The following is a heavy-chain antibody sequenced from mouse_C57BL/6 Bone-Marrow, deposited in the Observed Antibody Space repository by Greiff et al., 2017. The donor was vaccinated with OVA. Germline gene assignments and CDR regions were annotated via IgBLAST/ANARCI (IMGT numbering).Heavy chain of an antibody. J-gene: IGHJ2*01. CDR2: IYPRSGNT. CDR1: GYTFTSYG. D-gene: IGHD1-1*01. CDR3: ARFPITTVVAKDY. Sequence: QVQLQQSGAELARPGASVKLSCKASGYTFTSYGISWVKQRTGQGLEWIGEIYPRSGNTYYNEKFKGKATLTADKSSSTAYMELRSLTSEDSAVYFSARFPITTVVAKDYWGQGTTLTVSS. V-gene: IGHV1-81*01.